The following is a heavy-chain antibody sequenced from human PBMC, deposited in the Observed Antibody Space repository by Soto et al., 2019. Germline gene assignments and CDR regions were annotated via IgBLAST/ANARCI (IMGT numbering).Heavy chain of an antibody. J-gene: IGHJ4*02. Sequence: GGSLRLSCAASRFTFSSYAMSWVRQAPGKGLEWVSPISGGGNDAYYADSVKGRFTISRDNSKNTLYLQMNSLRAEDTAVYYCAKIDSSGNYFEYWGLGTLVTGSS. CDR3: AKIDSSGNYFEY. CDR2: ISGGGNDA. CDR1: RFTFSSYA. V-gene: IGHV3-23*01. D-gene: IGHD3-22*01.